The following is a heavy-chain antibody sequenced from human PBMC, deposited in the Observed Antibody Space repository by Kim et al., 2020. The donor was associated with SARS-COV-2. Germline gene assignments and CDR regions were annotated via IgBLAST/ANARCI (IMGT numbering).Heavy chain of an antibody. D-gene: IGHD1-7*01. CDR2: IIPILGIA. CDR1: GGTFSSYA. CDR3: ARDLFRSGDLLELSPA. V-gene: IGHV1-69*04. Sequence: SVKVSCKASGGTFSSYAISWVRQAPGQGLEWMGRIIPILGIANYAQKFQGRVTITADKSTSTAYMELNSLRSEDTAVYYCARDLFRSGDLLELSPAWGQGTLVTVSS. J-gene: IGHJ5*02.